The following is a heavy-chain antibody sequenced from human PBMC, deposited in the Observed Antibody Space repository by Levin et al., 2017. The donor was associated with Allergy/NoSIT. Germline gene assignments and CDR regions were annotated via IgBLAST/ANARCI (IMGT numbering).Heavy chain of an antibody. Sequence: GGSLRLSCAASGFTFTIYGIYWVRQAPGKGLEWVAIISSDGSYKSYADSVKGRFTVSRDNSKNTLYLQMNSLRPEDTAVYYCAKGGDMDVWGKGTTVTVSS. CDR2: ISSDGSYK. CDR1: GFTFTIYG. CDR3: AKGGDMDV. V-gene: IGHV3-30*18. D-gene: IGHD3-10*01. J-gene: IGHJ6*03.